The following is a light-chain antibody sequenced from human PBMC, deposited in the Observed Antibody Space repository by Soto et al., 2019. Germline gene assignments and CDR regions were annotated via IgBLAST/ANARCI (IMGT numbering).Light chain of an antibody. Sequence: DIVMTQSPDSLAVSLGERATINCKSSQSVLYSSNNKNYLAWYQQKPGQPPKLLIYWASTRESGVPDRFGGSGSGTEFTLTINSLQAEDVAVYYCQQYYSTPWTFGQGTKVDI. CDR2: WAS. CDR3: QQYYSTPWT. V-gene: IGKV4-1*01. CDR1: QSVLYSSNNKNY. J-gene: IGKJ1*01.